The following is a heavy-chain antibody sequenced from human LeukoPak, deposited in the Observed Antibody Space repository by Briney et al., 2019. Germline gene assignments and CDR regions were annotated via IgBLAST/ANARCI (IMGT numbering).Heavy chain of an antibody. CDR1: GGSISSYY. D-gene: IGHD4-17*01. V-gene: IGHV4-59*01. CDR3: ARALLRPWFDP. CDR2: IYYSGST. Sequence: SETLSLTCTVSGGSISSYYWSWIRQPPGKGLEWIGYIYYSGSTNYNPSLKSRVTISVDTSRNQFSLKLSSVTAADTAVYYCARALLRPWFDPWGQGTLVTVSS. J-gene: IGHJ5*02.